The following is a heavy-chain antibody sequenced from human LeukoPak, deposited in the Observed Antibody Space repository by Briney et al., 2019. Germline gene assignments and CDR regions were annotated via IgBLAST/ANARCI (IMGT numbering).Heavy chain of an antibody. J-gene: IGHJ4*02. Sequence: LETLSLTCAIYGGSFSGYYWSWIRQPPGKGLEWIGEINHSGSTNYNPSLKSRVTISVDTSNNQFSLKLSSVTAADTAVYYCARGSRGYSYGWGQGTLVTVSS. CDR2: INHSGST. V-gene: IGHV4-34*01. CDR3: ARGSRGYSYG. CDR1: GGSFSGYY. D-gene: IGHD5-18*01.